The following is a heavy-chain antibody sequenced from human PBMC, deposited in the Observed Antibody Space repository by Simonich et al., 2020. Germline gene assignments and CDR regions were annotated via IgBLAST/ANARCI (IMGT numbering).Heavy chain of an antibody. Sequence: GAEVKKPGASVKVSCKASGYTFTGYYMHWVRQAPGQGLEWMGRSNPNSGGTNYAQKFQGRVTMTRDTSISTAYMELSRLRSDDTAVYYCARVPGIYYYYGMDVWGQGTTVTVSS. V-gene: IGHV1-2*06. D-gene: IGHD3-10*01. CDR1: GYTFTGYY. CDR2: SNPNSGGT. CDR3: ARVPGIYYYYGMDV. J-gene: IGHJ6*02.